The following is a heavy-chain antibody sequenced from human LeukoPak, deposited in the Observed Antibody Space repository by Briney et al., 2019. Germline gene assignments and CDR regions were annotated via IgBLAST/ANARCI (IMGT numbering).Heavy chain of an antibody. Sequence: SETLSLTCTVSGGSISSDDYYWSWIRQPPGKGLEWIGYIYYTGSTYYNPSLKSRVTISIDMSKNQFSLKLSSVTAADTAVYYCASANYGDYGGAFDFWGQGTIVTVSS. CDR3: ASANYGDYGGAFDF. D-gene: IGHD4-17*01. J-gene: IGHJ3*01. CDR1: GGSISSDDYY. V-gene: IGHV4-30-4*01. CDR2: IYYTGST.